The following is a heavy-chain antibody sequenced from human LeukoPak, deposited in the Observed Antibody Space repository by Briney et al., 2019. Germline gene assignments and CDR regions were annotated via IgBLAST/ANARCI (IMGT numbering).Heavy chain of an antibody. Sequence: GGSLGLSCAASGFTFSSYSMNWVRQAPGKGLEWVSSISSSSSYIYYADSVKGRFTISRDNAKNSLYLQMNSLRAEDTAVYYCTAPRGTGYGMDVWGQGTTVTVSS. CDR3: TAPRGTGYGMDV. D-gene: IGHD1-1*01. CDR2: ISSSSSYI. V-gene: IGHV3-21*01. CDR1: GFTFSSYS. J-gene: IGHJ6*02.